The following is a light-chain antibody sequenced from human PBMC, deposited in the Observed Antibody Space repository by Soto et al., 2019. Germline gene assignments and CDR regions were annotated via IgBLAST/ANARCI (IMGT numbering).Light chain of an antibody. Sequence: QAVVTQPHSASGTPGQRVTISCSGSSSNIGSNYVYWYQQLPGTAPKLLIYRNNQRPSGVPDRFSGSKSGTSASLAISGLRSEDEAAYYCAAWDDSLSGPVFGGGTKLTVL. CDR2: RNN. J-gene: IGLJ2*01. V-gene: IGLV1-47*01. CDR3: AAWDDSLSGPV. CDR1: SSNIGSNY.